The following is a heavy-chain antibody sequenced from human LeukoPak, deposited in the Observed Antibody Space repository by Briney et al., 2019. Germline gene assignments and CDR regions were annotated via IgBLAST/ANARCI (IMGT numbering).Heavy chain of an antibody. D-gene: IGHD3-22*01. Sequence: GGSLRLSCAASGFTFRYAWMSWVRQAPGKGLEWVGRIKSKTDGGTTDHAAHVKGRFTISRDDSKNMLYLQMNSLKTEDTAVYYCTTAGAMIEGDFWGQGTMVTVSS. V-gene: IGHV3-15*01. CDR2: IKSKTDGGTT. J-gene: IGHJ3*01. CDR1: GFTFRYAW. CDR3: TTAGAMIEGDF.